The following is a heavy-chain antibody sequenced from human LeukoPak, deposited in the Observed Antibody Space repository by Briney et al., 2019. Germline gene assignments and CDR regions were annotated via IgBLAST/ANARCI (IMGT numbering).Heavy chain of an antibody. CDR1: GFTFSSYS. Sequence: GGSLRLSCAASGFTFSSYSMNWVRQAPGKGLEWVSSISSSSSYIYYADSVKGRFTISRDNAKNSLYLQMNSLRAEDTAVYYCARGPAIVVVPADNWFDPWGQGTLVTVSS. V-gene: IGHV3-21*01. CDR3: ARGPAIVVVPADNWFDP. J-gene: IGHJ5*02. D-gene: IGHD2-2*01. CDR2: ISSSSSYI.